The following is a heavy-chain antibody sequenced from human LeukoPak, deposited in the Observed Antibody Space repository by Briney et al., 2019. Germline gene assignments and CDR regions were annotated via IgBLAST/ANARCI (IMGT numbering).Heavy chain of an antibody. CDR2: IHRDGSIT. V-gene: IGHV3-74*01. CDR3: ARNRGRHDYVWGSYLPRDYYYGMDV. J-gene: IGHJ6*02. D-gene: IGHD3-16*01. Sequence: GGSLRLSCAASGFTFSSYWMHWVRQAPGKGLVWVSRIHRDGSITSYADSVKGRFTISRDNSKNTLCLPMNSLRAQGTAVYYCARNRGRHDYVWGSYLPRDYYYGMDVWGQGTTVTVSS. CDR1: GFTFSSYW.